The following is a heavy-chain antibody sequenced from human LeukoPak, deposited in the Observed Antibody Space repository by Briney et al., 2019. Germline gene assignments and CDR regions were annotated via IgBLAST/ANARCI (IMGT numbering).Heavy chain of an antibody. CDR2: IYSGGST. D-gene: IGHD3-10*01. V-gene: IGHV3-53*01. J-gene: IGHJ6*04. Sequence: GGSLRLSCAASGFTVSSNYMSWVRQAPGKGLEWVSVIYSGGSTYYADSVKGRFTISRDNSKNTLYLQMNSLRAEDTAVYYCAREAVVRGVIMGMDVWGKGTTVTISS. CDR1: GFTVSSNY. CDR3: AREAVVRGVIMGMDV.